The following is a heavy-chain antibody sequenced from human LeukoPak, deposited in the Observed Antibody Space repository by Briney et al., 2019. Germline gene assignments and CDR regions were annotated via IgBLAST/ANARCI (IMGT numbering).Heavy chain of an antibody. CDR2: IKQDGSEK. V-gene: IGHV3-7*01. D-gene: IGHD3-10*01. Sequence: GGSLRLSCAASGFTFSSYSMSWVRQAPGKGLEWVANIKQDGSEKYYVDSVKGRFTISRDNAKNSLYLQMNSLRAEDTAVYYCAREGGSGSYYKEDYFDYWGQGTLVTVSS. CDR3: AREGGSGSYYKEDYFDY. CDR1: GFTFSSYS. J-gene: IGHJ4*02.